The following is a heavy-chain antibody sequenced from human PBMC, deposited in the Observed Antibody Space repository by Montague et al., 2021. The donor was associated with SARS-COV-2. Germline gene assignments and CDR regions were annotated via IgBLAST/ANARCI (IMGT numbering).Heavy chain of an antibody. Sequence: CAISGDSVSSNSVAWSWLRQPPSRVLEWLGRTYYRSKWYSDYAPSVRGRLTVNPDASKNEFSLVLNYVTPEDTAVYYFSRYSGWFYFDFWGQGTLVTVSS. CDR2: TYYRSKWYS. J-gene: IGHJ4*02. D-gene: IGHD6-19*01. V-gene: IGHV6-1*01. CDR3: SRYSGWFYFDF. CDR1: GDSVSSNSVA.